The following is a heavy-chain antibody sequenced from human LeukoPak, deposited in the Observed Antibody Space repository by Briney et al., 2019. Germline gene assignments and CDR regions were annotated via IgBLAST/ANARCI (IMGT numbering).Heavy chain of an antibody. J-gene: IGHJ5*02. CDR1: GFTFSDYG. CDR2: TSPDGSNK. D-gene: IGHD3-22*01. Sequence: GRSLRLSCAASGFTFSDYGIHWVRLAPGKGLEWVGVTSPDGSNKFYADSVKGRFTVSRDNSKNTLYLQMNSLRAEDTAVYYCARDNHPDYSSSPGWFDLWGQGTLVNVSS. CDR3: ARDNHPDYSSSPGWFDL. V-gene: IGHV3-30*06.